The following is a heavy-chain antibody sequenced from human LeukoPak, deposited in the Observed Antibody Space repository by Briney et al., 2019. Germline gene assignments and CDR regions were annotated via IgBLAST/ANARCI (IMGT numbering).Heavy chain of an antibody. V-gene: IGHV3-66*01. D-gene: IGHD5-18*01. J-gene: IGHJ4*02. CDR2: IYSGGIT. CDR3: AAQGYGYSGGY. CDR1: GFTFSSYG. Sequence: GGSLRLSCAASGFTFSSYGMSWVRQAPGKGLEWVSVIYSGGITYYADSVKGRFTISRDNSNNTLYLQMNSLRAEDTAVYYCAAQGYGYSGGYWGQGTLVTVSS.